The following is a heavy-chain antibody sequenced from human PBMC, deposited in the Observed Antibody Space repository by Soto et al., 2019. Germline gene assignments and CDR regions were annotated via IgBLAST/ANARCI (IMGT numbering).Heavy chain of an antibody. CDR2: IIPIFGTA. V-gene: IGHV1-69*12. J-gene: IGHJ5*02. D-gene: IGHD6-13*01. CDR1: GGTFSSYA. CDR3: ARVIAAAGTGGWFDP. Sequence: QVQLVQSGAEVKKPGSSVKVSCKASGGTFSSYAISWVRQAPGQGLEWMGGIIPIFGTANYAQKFQGRVTIXXDXSXXTAYMELSSLRSEDTAVYYCARVIAAAGTGGWFDPWGQGTLVTVSS.